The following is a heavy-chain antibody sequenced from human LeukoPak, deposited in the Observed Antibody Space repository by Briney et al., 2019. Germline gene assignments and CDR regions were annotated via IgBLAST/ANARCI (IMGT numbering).Heavy chain of an antibody. D-gene: IGHD3-22*01. CDR2: IYYSGST. CDR3: ARDRSLSGYVSN. CDR1: GGSISSYY. Sequence: SETLSLTCTVSGGSISSYYWSWIRQPPGKGLEWIGYIYYSGSTNYNPSLKSRVTISVDTSKNQFSLKLSSVTAADTAVYYCARDRSLSGYVSNWGQGTLVTVSS. V-gene: IGHV4-59*12. J-gene: IGHJ4*02.